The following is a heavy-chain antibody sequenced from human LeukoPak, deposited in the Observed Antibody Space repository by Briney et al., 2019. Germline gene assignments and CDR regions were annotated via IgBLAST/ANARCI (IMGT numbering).Heavy chain of an antibody. Sequence: SETLSLTCTVSGGSISSGGYYWSWIRQPPGKGLEWIGYIYHSGSTYYNPSLKSRVTISVDRSKNQFSLKLSSVTAADTAVYYCARTGRLGEATTWGQGTLVTVSS. J-gene: IGHJ5*02. CDR1: GGSISSGGYY. V-gene: IGHV4-30-2*01. CDR3: ARTGRLGEATT. D-gene: IGHD3-10*01. CDR2: IYHSGST.